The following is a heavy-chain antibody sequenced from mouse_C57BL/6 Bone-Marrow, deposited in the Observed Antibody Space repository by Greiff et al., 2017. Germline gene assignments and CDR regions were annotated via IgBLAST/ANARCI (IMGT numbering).Heavy chain of an antibody. CDR3: ARDSSGYESY. J-gene: IGHJ2*01. Sequence: EVKLMESVAELVRPGDSVKLSCTASGFNIKNTYMPWVKKRPEQGLAWIGRIDPANGNTKYAQKLQGKAIITADTSPNTAYLHLSSLTSEDTAIYYCARDSSGYESYWGQGTTLTVSS. D-gene: IGHD3-2*02. V-gene: IGHV14-3*01. CDR2: IDPANGNT. CDR1: GFNIKNTY.